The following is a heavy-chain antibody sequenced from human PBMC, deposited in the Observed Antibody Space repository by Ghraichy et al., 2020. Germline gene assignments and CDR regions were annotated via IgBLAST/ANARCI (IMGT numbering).Heavy chain of an antibody. CDR2: IYYSGNT. J-gene: IGHJ4*02. D-gene: IGHD3-10*01. CDR3: ARHQNREVRGVIIPGPSDC. Sequence: SETLSLTCTVSGGSISSSSYYWGWIRQPPGKGLKWIGSIYYSGNTYYNPSLKSRLTISVDTSKNQFSLKLSSVTAADTAVYYCARHQNREVRGVIIPGPSDCWCQGTLVTVYS. V-gene: IGHV4-39*01. CDR1: GGSISSSSYY.